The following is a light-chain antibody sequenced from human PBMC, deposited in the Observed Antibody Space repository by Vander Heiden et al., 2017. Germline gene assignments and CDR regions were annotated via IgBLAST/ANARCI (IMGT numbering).Light chain of an antibody. V-gene: IGKV1-5*03. J-gene: IGKJ2*01. CDR2: KAS. CDR1: QSISTW. Sequence: DIQMTQSPSTLSASVGDRVIITCRASQSISTWLAWYQQKPGKAPKVLIYKASSLEVGVPSRCGGLGAGTEFTRSISSLQPEDFATYYCQQYNTYPYTFGKGSKLEFK. CDR3: QQYNTYPYT.